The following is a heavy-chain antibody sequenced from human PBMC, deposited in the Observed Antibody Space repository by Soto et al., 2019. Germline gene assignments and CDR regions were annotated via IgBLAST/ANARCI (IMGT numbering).Heavy chain of an antibody. CDR3: AKDRRRGYSYGPPDY. Sequence: QVQLVESGGGVVQPGRSLRLSCAASGFTFSSYGMDWVRQAPGKGLEWVAVISYDGSNKYYADSVKGRFTISRDNSKNTLYLQMNSLRAEDTAVYYCAKDRRRGYSYGPPDYWGQGTLVTVSS. CDR1: GFTFSSYG. D-gene: IGHD5-18*01. J-gene: IGHJ4*02. V-gene: IGHV3-30*18. CDR2: ISYDGSNK.